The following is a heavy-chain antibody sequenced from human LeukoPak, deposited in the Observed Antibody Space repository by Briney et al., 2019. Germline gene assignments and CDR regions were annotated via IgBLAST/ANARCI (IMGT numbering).Heavy chain of an antibody. CDR2: IYYSGTT. D-gene: IGHD6-13*01. J-gene: IGHJ4*02. CDR3: ARGVYIAAAQYGY. CDR1: GGSISSFY. Sequence: SQTLSLTCTVSGGSISSFYWSWIRQPPGKGLEWIGYIYYSGTTNYNPSLKSRVTISVDTSKNQFSLKLSSVTAADTAVYYCARGVYIAAAQYGYWGQGTLVTVSS. V-gene: IGHV4-59*01.